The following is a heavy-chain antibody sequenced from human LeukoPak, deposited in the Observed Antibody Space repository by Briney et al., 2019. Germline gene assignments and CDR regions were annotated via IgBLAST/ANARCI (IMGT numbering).Heavy chain of an antibody. D-gene: IGHD3-22*01. CDR1: GDSISSGDYY. V-gene: IGHV4-61*02. CDR3: ASHYYDSSGQSY. J-gene: IGHJ4*02. Sequence: PSQTLSLTCTVSGDSISSGDYYWSWIRQPAGKGLEWIGRISSSGSTNYNPSLKSRVTISVDTSKNQFSLKLSSVTAADTAVYYCASHYYDSSGQSYWGQGTLVTVSS. CDR2: ISSSGST.